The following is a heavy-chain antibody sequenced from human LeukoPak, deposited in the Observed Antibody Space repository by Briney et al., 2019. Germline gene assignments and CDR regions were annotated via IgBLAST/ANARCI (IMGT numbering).Heavy chain of an antibody. Sequence: ASVKVSCKASGYTFTDYYMHWVRQAPGQGLEWMGWINPNSGVTNYAHKFQGRVTMTRDTSISTAYMELSRLRSDDTAVYYCAGDRMVVVVPGLYGMDVWGQGTTVTVSS. J-gene: IGHJ6*02. CDR2: INPNSGVT. V-gene: IGHV1-2*02. D-gene: IGHD2-2*01. CDR1: GYTFTDYY. CDR3: AGDRMVVVVPGLYGMDV.